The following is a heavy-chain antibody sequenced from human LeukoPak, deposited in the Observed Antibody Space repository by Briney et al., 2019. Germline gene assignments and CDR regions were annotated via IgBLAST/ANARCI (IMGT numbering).Heavy chain of an antibody. CDR1: GFTFSSYS. Sequence: GGSLRLSCAASGFTFSSYSMNWVRQAPGKGLEWVSSISSSSCYIYYADSVKGRFTISRDNAKNSLYLQMNSLRAEDTAVYYCAGARSCGSDCYRDYWGQGTLVTVSS. CDR2: ISSSSCYI. J-gene: IGHJ4*02. D-gene: IGHD2-21*02. CDR3: AGARSCGSDCYRDY. V-gene: IGHV3-21*01.